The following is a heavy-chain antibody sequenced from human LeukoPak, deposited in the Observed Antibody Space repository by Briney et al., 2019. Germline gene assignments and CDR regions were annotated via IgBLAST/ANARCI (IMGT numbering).Heavy chain of an antibody. CDR1: GGSINSGGYY. D-gene: IGHD2-2*01. V-gene: IGHV4-31*03. Sequence: SETLSLTCTVSGGSINSGGYYWSWIRQHPGKGLEWIGCIYYSGSTYYNPSLKSRVTISVDTSKNQFSLKLSSVTAADTAVYYCAREASGSSAVDFWGQGTLVTVSS. CDR3: AREASGSSAVDF. CDR2: IYYSGST. J-gene: IGHJ4*02.